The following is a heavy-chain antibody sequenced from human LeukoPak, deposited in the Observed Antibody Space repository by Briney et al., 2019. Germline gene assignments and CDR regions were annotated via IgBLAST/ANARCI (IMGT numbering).Heavy chain of an antibody. D-gene: IGHD3-10*02. Sequence: PAGGSLRLSCAASGFTFSSYAMSWVRQAPGKGLEWVSAISGSGGSTYYADSVKGRFTISRDNAKNSLYLQMNSLRAEDTAVYYCAELGITMIGGVWGKGTTVTISS. CDR3: AELGITMIGGV. CDR2: ISGSGGST. J-gene: IGHJ6*04. V-gene: IGHV3-23*01. CDR1: GFTFSSYA.